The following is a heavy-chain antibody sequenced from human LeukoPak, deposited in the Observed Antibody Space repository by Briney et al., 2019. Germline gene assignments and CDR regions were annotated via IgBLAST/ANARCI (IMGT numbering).Heavy chain of an antibody. CDR1: GGSIRSYY. Sequence: SETPSLTCTVSGGSIRSYYWSWIRQPPGKGLEWIGYIYYSGSTNYNPSLKSRVTISVDTSKNQFSLKLSSVTAADTAVYYCARIGTNYYYYMDVWGKGTTVTVSS. D-gene: IGHD3-10*01. J-gene: IGHJ6*03. CDR2: IYYSGST. V-gene: IGHV4-59*01. CDR3: ARIGTNYYYYMDV.